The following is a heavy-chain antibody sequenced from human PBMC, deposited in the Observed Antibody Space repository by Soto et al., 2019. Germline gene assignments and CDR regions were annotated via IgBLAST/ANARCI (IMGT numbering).Heavy chain of an antibody. Sequence: GSLRLSCAASGFTFSSYGMHWVRQAPGKGLEWVAVISYDGSNKYYADSVKGRFTISRDNSKNTLYLQMNSLRAEDTAVYYCAKHYGGNSGNYYYGMDVWGQGTTVTVSS. CDR1: GFTFSSYG. CDR2: ISYDGSNK. CDR3: AKHYGGNSGNYYYGMDV. J-gene: IGHJ6*02. V-gene: IGHV3-30*18. D-gene: IGHD4-17*01.